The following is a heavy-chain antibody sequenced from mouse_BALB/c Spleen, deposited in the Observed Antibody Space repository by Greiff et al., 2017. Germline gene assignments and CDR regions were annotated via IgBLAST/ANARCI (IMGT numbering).Heavy chain of an antibody. J-gene: IGHJ3*01. CDR3: ARADYYYGSSWFAY. CDR1: GYSITSGYY. CDR2: ISYDGSN. V-gene: IGHV3-6*02. D-gene: IGHD1-1*01. Sequence: EVQLVESGPGLVKPSQSLSLTCSVTGYSITSGYYWNWIRQFPGNKLEWMGYISYDGSNNYNPSLKNRISITRDTSKNQFFLKLNSVTTEDTATYYCARADYYYGSSWFAYWGQGTLVTVSA.